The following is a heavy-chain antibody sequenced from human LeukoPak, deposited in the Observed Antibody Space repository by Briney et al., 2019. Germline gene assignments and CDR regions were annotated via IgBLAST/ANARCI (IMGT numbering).Heavy chain of an antibody. J-gene: IGHJ3*02. CDR3: ARVGVLGGAFDI. CDR2: INPSGGST. D-gene: IGHD3-3*01. Sequence: GASVKVSCKASGYTFTSYYMHWVRQAPGQGLEWMGIINPSGGSTSYAQKFQGRVTMTRDMSTSTVYMELSSLRSEDTAVYYCARVGVLGGAFDIWGQGTMVTVSS. CDR1: GYTFTSYY. V-gene: IGHV1-46*01.